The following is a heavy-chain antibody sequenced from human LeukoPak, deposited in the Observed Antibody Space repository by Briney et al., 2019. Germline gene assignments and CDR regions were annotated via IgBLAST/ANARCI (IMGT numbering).Heavy chain of an antibody. J-gene: IGHJ4*02. CDR2: ISASDSTT. Sequence: SEKVSCKACGYRFSIYGSTWARQAPGQGREDLGWISASDSTTNDAQKLQDRVTMTTDTSTSTAYLELRSLRSEDTAVYYCARCGAAVTTHFSHWGQGTLVTVSS. CDR1: GYRFSIYG. D-gene: IGHD4-17*01. V-gene: IGHV1-18*01. CDR3: ARCGAAVTTHFSH.